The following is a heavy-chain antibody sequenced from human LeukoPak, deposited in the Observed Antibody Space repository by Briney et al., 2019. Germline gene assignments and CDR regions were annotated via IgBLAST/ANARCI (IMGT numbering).Heavy chain of an antibody. V-gene: IGHV3-23*01. CDR1: GFIFSNYA. Sequence: GASPRLSCAASGFIFSNYAIYWVRQAPGKGPEWVSAISGRSDNTYYADSVKGRFTLSRDSSKNTLYLQMNSLRAGDTAVYYCAKWGDYDVLTGYYVSDFWGQGTLVTVSS. CDR3: AKWGDYDVLTGYYVSDF. D-gene: IGHD3-9*01. CDR2: ISGRSDNT. J-gene: IGHJ4*02.